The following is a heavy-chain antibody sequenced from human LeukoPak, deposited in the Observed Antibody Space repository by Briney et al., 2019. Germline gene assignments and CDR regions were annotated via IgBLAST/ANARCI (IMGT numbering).Heavy chain of an antibody. D-gene: IGHD3-10*01. CDR3: ARPGYYYGSGSYYKGYWYFDL. V-gene: IGHV4-34*01. Sequence: SETLSLTCAVYGGSFSGYYWSWIRQPPGKGLEWIGEINHSGSTNYNPSLKSRVTISVDTSKNQFSLKLSSVTAADTAVYYCARPGYYYGSGSYYKGYWYFDLWGRGTLVTVSS. CDR1: GGSFSGYY. J-gene: IGHJ2*01. CDR2: INHSGST.